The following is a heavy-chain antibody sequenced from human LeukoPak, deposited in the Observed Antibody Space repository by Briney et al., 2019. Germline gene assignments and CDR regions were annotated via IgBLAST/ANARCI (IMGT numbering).Heavy chain of an antibody. CDR1: GFTFSTYA. V-gene: IGHV3-64D*06. Sequence: PGRSLRLSCAASGFTFSTYAMHWVRQAPGKGLEYVSAISSNGGNTYYADSVKGRFTISRDNSKNTLYLQMSSLRAEDTAVYYCVRWLHFYFDYWGQGTLVTVSS. CDR3: VRWLHFYFDY. CDR2: ISSNGGNT. D-gene: IGHD5-12*01. J-gene: IGHJ4*02.